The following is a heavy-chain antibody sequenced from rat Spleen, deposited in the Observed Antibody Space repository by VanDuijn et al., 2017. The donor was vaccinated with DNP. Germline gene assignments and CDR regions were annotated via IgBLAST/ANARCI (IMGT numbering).Heavy chain of an antibody. J-gene: IGHJ2*01. CDR1: GFTFSDYY. V-gene: IGHV5-22*01. CDR2: ISYDGGSI. D-gene: IGHD4-3*01. CDR3: VRWYNSGFYFDY. Sequence: EVQLVESGGGLVQPGRSLKVSCVASGFTFSDYYMAWVRQAPTKGLEWVAYISYDGGSIYYGDSVKGRFTISRANVKSTLYLQMNSLRSEDMATYYCVRWYNSGFYFDYWGQGVMVTVSS.